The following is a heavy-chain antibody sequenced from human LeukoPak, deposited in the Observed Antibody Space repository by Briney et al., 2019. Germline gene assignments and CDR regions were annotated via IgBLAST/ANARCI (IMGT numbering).Heavy chain of an antibody. CDR1: GYTLTDHY. Sequence: GASVKVSCKASGYTLTDHYIHWVRQAPGQGLEWMGRINPNSGVANYAQKFQGRVTMTRDTSISAAYTELSSLTSDDTAVYYCARGAAVGQTRDYWGQGTLVTVSS. D-gene: IGHD6-13*01. CDR2: INPNSGVA. CDR3: ARGAAVGQTRDY. J-gene: IGHJ4*02. V-gene: IGHV1-2*06.